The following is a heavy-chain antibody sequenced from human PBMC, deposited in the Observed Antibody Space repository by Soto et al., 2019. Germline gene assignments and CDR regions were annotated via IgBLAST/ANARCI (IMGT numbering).Heavy chain of an antibody. J-gene: IGHJ5*02. D-gene: IGHD3-22*01. CDR1: GGSIRSGDNY. Sequence: SETLSLTCAVYGGSIRSGDNYWSWIRQPPGKGLEWIGDIYYSGSTYYNPSLKSRVTISVDTSKSQFSLKLSSVTAADTAVFYCARRGSYYDSSGYSSNWFDPWGQGTLVTVSS. CDR3: ARRGSYYDSSGYSSNWFDP. V-gene: IGHV4-30-4*01. CDR2: IYYSGST.